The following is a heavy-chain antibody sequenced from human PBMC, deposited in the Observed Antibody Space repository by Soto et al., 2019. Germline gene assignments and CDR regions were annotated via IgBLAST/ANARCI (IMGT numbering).Heavy chain of an antibody. J-gene: IGHJ5*02. CDR1: GFTFSDYY. CDR3: ARDKGCSSTSCWYNWFDP. D-gene: IGHD2-2*01. Sequence: GGSLRLSCAASGFTFSDYYMSWIRQAPGKGLEWVSYISSSGSTIYYADSVKGRFTISRDNAKNSLYLQMNSLRAEDTAVYYCARDKGCSSTSCWYNWFDPWGQGTLVTVSS. V-gene: IGHV3-11*01. CDR2: ISSSGSTI.